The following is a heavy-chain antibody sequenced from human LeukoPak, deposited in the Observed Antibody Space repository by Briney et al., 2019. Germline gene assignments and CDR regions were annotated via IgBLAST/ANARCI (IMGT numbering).Heavy chain of an antibody. D-gene: IGHD5-18*01. CDR1: GFTFSDYS. V-gene: IGHV3-23*01. CDR2: ISGSGGST. J-gene: IGHJ4*02. CDR3: AKDRYNTAMVSFDY. Sequence: GGSPRLSCAASGFTFSDYSMNWVRQAPGKGLEWVSGISGSGGSTYYADSVKGRFTISRDNSRNTLYLQMNSLRAEDTALYYCAKDRYNTAMVSFDYWGQGTLVTVSS.